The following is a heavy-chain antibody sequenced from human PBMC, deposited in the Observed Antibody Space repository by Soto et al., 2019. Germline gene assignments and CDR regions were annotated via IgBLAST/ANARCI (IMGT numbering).Heavy chain of an antibody. CDR2: ISYDRNNK. D-gene: IGHD1-1*01. CDR3: AKSVYNWNDGFFDY. J-gene: IGHJ4*02. V-gene: IGHV3-30*18. CDR1: GFTFSSYG. Sequence: QVQLVESGGGVVQPGRSLRLSCAASGFTFSSYGMHWVRQAPGKGLEWVAVISYDRNNKYYADSVKGRFTISRDNSKNTLYLQMNSLRAEDTAVYYCAKSVYNWNDGFFDYWGQGTLVTVSS.